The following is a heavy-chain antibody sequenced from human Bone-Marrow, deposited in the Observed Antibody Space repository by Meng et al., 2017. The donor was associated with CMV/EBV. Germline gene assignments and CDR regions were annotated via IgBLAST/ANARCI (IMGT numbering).Heavy chain of an antibody. J-gene: IGHJ4*02. V-gene: IGHV1-2*02. D-gene: IGHD7-27*01. Sequence: ASVKVSCKASGYTFTDHYFHWVRQAPGQGLEWMGWIHPQSGVTNYAQKFQARVTLTRDTSINTGYMELSRLTSDDTAVYYGARDKTWGPDYWGQGTLVTVSS. CDR3: ARDKTWGPDY. CDR1: GYTFTDHY. CDR2: IHPQSGVT.